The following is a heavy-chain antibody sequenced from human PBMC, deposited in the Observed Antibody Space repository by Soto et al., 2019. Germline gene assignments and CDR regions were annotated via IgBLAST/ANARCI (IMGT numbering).Heavy chain of an antibody. V-gene: IGHV3-23*01. CDR3: ATAKVVYYFDY. J-gene: IGHJ4*02. CDR2: ISGSGGSS. CDR1: GFTFSSYA. Sequence: GGSLRLSCAASGFTFSSYAMSWVRQAPGKGLEWVSAISGSGGSSYYADSVKGRFTISRDNSKNTLYLQMNSLRAEDTAVYYCATAKVVYYFDYWGQGTLVTVSS. D-gene: IGHD2-8*02.